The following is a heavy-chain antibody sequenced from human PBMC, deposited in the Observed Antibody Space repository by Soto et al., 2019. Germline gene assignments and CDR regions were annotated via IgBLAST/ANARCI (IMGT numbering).Heavy chain of an antibody. CDR2: VHYSGTT. CDR3: AREDPADYYYYGMDV. CDR1: GGSISTYL. Sequence: QVQLQESGPGLVKPSETLSLTCTVSGGSISTYLWTWIRQSPGKGLEWIGNVHYSGTTNYSPSLKSRVTISVDTSKNQFSLKLSCVTAADTALYYCAREDPADYYYYGMDVWGQGTTVTVSS. V-gene: IGHV4-59*01. J-gene: IGHJ6*02.